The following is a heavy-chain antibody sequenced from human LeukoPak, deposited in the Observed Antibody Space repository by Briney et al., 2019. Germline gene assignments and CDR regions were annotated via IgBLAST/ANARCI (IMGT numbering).Heavy chain of an antibody. CDR1: GFTFSSYS. CDR2: IKQDGSEK. D-gene: IGHD6-13*01. J-gene: IGHJ4*02. CDR3: ARDFNPHHEQQLVRSHFDY. V-gene: IGHV3-7*05. Sequence: GGSLRLSCAASGFTFSSYSMNWVRQAPAKGLEWVANIKQDGSEKYYVDSVKGRFTISRDNAKNSLYLQMNSLRAEDTAVYYCARDFNPHHEQQLVRSHFDYRGQGTLVTVSS.